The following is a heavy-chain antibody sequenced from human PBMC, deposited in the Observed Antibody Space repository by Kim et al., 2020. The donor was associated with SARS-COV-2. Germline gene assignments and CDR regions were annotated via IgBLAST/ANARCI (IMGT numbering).Heavy chain of an antibody. CDR1: GGTFSSYA. D-gene: IGHD5-12*01. CDR2: IIPIFGTA. V-gene: IGHV1-69*13. J-gene: IGHJ6*03. Sequence: SVKVSCKASGGTFSSYAISWVRQAPGQGLEWMGGIIPIFGTANYAQKFQGRVTITADESTSTAYMELSSLRSEDTAVYYCAGPSSMVATRSYMDVWGKGTTVTVSS. CDR3: AGPSSMVATRSYMDV.